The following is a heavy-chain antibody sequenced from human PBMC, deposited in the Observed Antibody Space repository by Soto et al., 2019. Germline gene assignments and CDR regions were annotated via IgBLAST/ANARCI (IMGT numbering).Heavy chain of an antibody. D-gene: IGHD4-17*01. CDR3: ARDPNGDFLGAFDI. CDR1: TFTFSTYS. V-gene: IGHV3-23*01. CDR2: IWGSSHST. Sequence: EVQVLESGGGFVVPGGSLRLSCTTSTFTFSTYSMTWVRQAPGKGLQWVSSIWGSSHSTNYADSVKGRFTISRDNSKNTLYLQVNSLRVDDTAAYYCARDPNGDFLGAFDIWGQGIMVTVSS. J-gene: IGHJ3*02.